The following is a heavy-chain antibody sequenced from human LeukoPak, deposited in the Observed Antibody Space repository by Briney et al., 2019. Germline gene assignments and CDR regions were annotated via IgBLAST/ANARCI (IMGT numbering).Heavy chain of an antibody. CDR1: GGSFSGYY. V-gene: IGHV4-34*01. CDR3: ARGRSWKDY. Sequence: SSETLSLTCAVYGGSFSGYYWSWIRQPPGKGLEWIGEINHSGSTNYNPSLKSRVTISVDTSENQFSLKLSSVTAADTAVYYCARGRSWKDYWGQGTLVTVSS. J-gene: IGHJ4*02. CDR2: INHSGST. D-gene: IGHD1-1*01.